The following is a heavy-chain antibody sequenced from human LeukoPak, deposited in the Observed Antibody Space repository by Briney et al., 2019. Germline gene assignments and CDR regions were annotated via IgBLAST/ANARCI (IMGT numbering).Heavy chain of an antibody. D-gene: IGHD1-26*01. Sequence: GGSLRLSCAASGFTFSSYAMHWVRQAPGKGLEWVAVISDDGTKKYYADSVKGRFTISRDNAKNSLYLQMNSLRAEDTAVYYCARVGIGKYYYYYGMDVWGQGTTVTVSS. CDR2: ISDDGTKK. CDR1: GFTFSSYA. V-gene: IGHV3-30*04. CDR3: ARVGIGKYYYYYGMDV. J-gene: IGHJ6*02.